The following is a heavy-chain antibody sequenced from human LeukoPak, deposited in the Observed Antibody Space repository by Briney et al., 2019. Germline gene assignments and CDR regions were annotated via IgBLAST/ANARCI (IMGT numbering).Heavy chain of an antibody. CDR2: IYHSGST. CDR3: ARYIVDLQTPRFDP. Sequence: SETLSLTCAVSGGSISSSNWWSWVRQPPGKGLEWIGEIYHSGSTNYNPSLKSRVTISVDKSKNQFSLKLSSVTAADTAVYYCARYIVDLQTPRFDPWGQGTLVTVSS. V-gene: IGHV4-4*02. D-gene: IGHD3-16*02. CDR1: GGSISSSNW. J-gene: IGHJ5*02.